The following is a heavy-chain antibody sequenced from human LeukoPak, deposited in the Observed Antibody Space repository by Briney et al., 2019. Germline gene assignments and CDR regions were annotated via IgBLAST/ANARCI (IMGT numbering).Heavy chain of an antibody. V-gene: IGHV1-18*01. CDR1: GYTFTSYG. Sequence: ASVKVSCEASGYTFTSYGISWVRQAPGQGLEWMGWISAYNGNTNYAQKFQGRVTMTRDTSISTAYMELSRLRSDDTAVYYCAGCSGGSCYLNWGQGTLVTVSS. CDR3: AGCSGGSCYLN. J-gene: IGHJ4*02. D-gene: IGHD2-15*01. CDR2: ISAYNGNT.